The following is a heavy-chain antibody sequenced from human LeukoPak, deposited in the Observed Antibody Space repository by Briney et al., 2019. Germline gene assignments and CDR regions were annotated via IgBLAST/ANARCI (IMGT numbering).Heavy chain of an antibody. D-gene: IGHD6-19*01. Sequence: GGSLRLSCAGSGFTLSSYWMSWVRQAPGKGLEWVSSISSSSSYIYYADSVKGRFTISRDNAKNSLYLQMNSLRAEDTAVYYCARARYSSGSDGDYWGQGTLVTVSS. CDR2: ISSSSSYI. V-gene: IGHV3-21*01. CDR1: GFTLSSYW. J-gene: IGHJ4*02. CDR3: ARARYSSGSDGDY.